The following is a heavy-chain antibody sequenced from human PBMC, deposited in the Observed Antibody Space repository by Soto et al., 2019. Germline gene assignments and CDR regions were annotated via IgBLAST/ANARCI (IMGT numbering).Heavy chain of an antibody. Sequence: QVQLQQWGAGLLKPSETLSLTCAVYGGSFSGYYWTWIRQPPGTGLEWIGEINHSGSTNYNPSLKSRVTISVDTSKHQFSLKLTSVTAADTAVYYCAIDKSTGLFDYWCQGTLVTVSS. V-gene: IGHV4-34*01. CDR1: GGSFSGYY. J-gene: IGHJ4*02. CDR3: AIDKSTGLFDY. CDR2: INHSGST. D-gene: IGHD2-8*02.